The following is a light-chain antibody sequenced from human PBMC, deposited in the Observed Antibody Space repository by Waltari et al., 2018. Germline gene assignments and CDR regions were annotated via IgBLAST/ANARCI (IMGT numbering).Light chain of an antibody. Sequence: SSELTQPLSVSVSPGQTARNTCPGSPLPNPSASWYQKKPGQAPPLVIFKDSERPSLIPERFSGSSSGTVVALTISGVQAEDEADYFCQSADSTGTHRFFGGGTKLTVL. CDR2: KDS. CDR3: QSADSTGTHRF. J-gene: IGLJ2*01. CDR1: PLPNPS. V-gene: IGLV3-25*03.